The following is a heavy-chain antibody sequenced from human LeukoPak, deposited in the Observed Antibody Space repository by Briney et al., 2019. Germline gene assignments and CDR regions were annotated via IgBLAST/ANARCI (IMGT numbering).Heavy chain of an antibody. CDR3: ARASGRSSRDY. V-gene: IGHV3-7*04. CDR1: GFTFSSYW. Sequence: GGSLRLSCAASGFTFSSYWMSWVRQAPGRGLEWVANIKQDGSEKYYVDSVEGRFTISRDNAKNSLYLQMNSLRAEDTAVYYCARASGRSSRDYWGQGTLVTVSS. J-gene: IGHJ4*02. CDR2: IKQDGSEK. D-gene: IGHD1-26*01.